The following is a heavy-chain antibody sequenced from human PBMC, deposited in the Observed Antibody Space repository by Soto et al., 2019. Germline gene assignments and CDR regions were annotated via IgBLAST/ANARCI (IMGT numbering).Heavy chain of an antibody. CDR1: GFTFSSST. CDR2: INTNSVYI. D-gene: IGHD4-17*01. V-gene: IGHV3-21*01. J-gene: IGHJ4*02. CDR3: TRGSYGDYSD. Sequence: PGGSLRLSCAASGFTFSSSTMNWVRQAPGKGLEWVSSINTNSVYIYYVGSVTGRFTISRDNSKNSLFLQMNSLRAEDTAVYYCTRGSYGDYSDWGQGTLVTVSS.